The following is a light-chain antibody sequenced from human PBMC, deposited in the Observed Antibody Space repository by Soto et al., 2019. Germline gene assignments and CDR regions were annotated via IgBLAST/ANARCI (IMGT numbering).Light chain of an antibody. J-gene: IGKJ4*01. V-gene: IGKV3-11*01. CDR2: DAS. Sequence: IVLTPSGSTLSLSTGERASLTCRASQSVSSYLAWYQQKPGQAPRLLIYDASNRATGIPARFSGSGSGTDFTLTISSLGPEDFAVYYSQQRSNWPLTFGGWAKVHI. CDR3: QQRSNWPLT. CDR1: QSVSSY.